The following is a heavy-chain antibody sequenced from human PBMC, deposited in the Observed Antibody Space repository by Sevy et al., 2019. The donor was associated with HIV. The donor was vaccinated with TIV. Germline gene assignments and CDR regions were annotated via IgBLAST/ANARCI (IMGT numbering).Heavy chain of an antibody. D-gene: IGHD6-19*01. CDR3: ARDLGSGGYYCDY. V-gene: IGHV3-21*01. J-gene: IGHJ4*02. CDR1: GFTFSSYS. Sequence: GGSLRLSCAASGFTFSSYSMNWVRQAPGKGLEWVSSISSSSSYIYYADSVKGRFTISRDNAKNSLYLQMNSLRAEDTDVYYCARDLGSGGYYCDYWGQGTLVTVSS. CDR2: ISSSSSYI.